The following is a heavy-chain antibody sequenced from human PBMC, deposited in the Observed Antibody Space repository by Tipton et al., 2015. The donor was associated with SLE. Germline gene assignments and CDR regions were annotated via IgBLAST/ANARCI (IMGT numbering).Heavy chain of an antibody. D-gene: IGHD3-22*01. CDR2: IYYSGST. Sequence: TLSLTCTVSGGSISSYYWSWIRQPPGKGLEWIGYIYYSGSTNYNPSLKSRVTISVDTSKNQFSLKLSSVTAADTAVYYYARGESSGYLYYFDYWGQGTLVTVSS. CDR3: ARGESSGYLYYFDY. J-gene: IGHJ4*02. V-gene: IGHV4-59*01. CDR1: GGSISSYY.